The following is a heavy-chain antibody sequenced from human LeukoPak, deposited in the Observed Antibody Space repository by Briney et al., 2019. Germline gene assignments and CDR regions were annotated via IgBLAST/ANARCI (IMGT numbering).Heavy chain of an antibody. V-gene: IGHV4-59*01. CDR1: GGSISTYY. Sequence: SETLSLTCNVSGGSISTYYWSWIRQPPGEGLEWIGHIYYSGTTNYNPSLKSRVTISVDTSKNQVSLKLTSVTAADTAVYYCAGTYSSGWAVYYYYGMDVWGQGTTVSVSS. J-gene: IGHJ6*02. D-gene: IGHD6-19*01. CDR3: AGTYSSGWAVYYYYGMDV. CDR2: IYYSGTT.